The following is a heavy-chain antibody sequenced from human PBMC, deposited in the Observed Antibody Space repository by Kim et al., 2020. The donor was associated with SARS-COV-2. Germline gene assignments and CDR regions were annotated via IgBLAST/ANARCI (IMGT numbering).Heavy chain of an antibody. J-gene: IGHJ4*02. Sequence: YTSGRTNYNPPLQSRVTMSVHMSKNQFSLKLSSVTAADTAVYYCASALGHWGQGTLVTVSS. CDR3: ASALGH. D-gene: IGHD3-16*02. V-gene: IGHV4-4*07. CDR2: YTSGRT.